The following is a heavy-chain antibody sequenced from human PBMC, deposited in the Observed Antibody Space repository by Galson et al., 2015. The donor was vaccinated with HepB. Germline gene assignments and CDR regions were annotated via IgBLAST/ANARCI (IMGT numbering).Heavy chain of an antibody. V-gene: IGHV5-10-1*01. CDR1: GYTFTNFW. D-gene: IGHD6-13*01. Sequence: QSGAEVKKPGESLRISCKASGYTFTNFWIRWVRQMPGKGPEWMGRIDPSDSWTKYNPSFEGHITISVEKSVTTAYLHWSSLRTSDTGKYYCARRRRSTPSNDAMDVWGQGTPVIVSS. CDR3: ARRRRSTPSNDAMDV. CDR2: IDPSDSWT. J-gene: IGHJ6*02.